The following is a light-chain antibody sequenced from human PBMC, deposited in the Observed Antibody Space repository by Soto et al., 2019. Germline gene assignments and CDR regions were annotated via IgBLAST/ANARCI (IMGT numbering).Light chain of an antibody. CDR1: QSVSSN. V-gene: IGKV3-15*01. Sequence: EIVMTQSPATLSVSPGERATLSCRASQSVSSNFAWYQQKPGQAPRLLIYGASTRATGIPARFSGSGSGTEFTLTISSLQSADFAVYYCQQYNKWPPYTFGQGTKLEIK. J-gene: IGKJ2*01. CDR2: GAS. CDR3: QQYNKWPPYT.